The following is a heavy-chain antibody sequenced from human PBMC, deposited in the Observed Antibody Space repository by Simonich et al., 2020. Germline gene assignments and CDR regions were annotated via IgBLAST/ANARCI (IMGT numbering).Heavy chain of an antibody. CDR2: INESGST. CDR1: GGSFSGYY. J-gene: IGHJ4*02. V-gene: IGHV4-34*01. CDR3: ARHLQLGPFDY. Sequence: QVQLQQWGAGLLKPSETLSLTCAVYGGSFSGYYWSWIRQPPGKGLEWIVEINESGSTNYNPSLKSRVTISVDTSKNQFSLKLSSVTAADTAVYYCARHLQLGPFDYWGQGTLVTVSS. D-gene: IGHD1-1*01.